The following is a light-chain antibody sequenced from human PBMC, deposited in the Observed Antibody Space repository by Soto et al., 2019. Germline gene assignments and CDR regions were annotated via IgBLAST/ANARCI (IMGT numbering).Light chain of an antibody. V-gene: IGKV3-11*01. Sequence: EIVLTQSPAILSMSPGERATLSCRASQSVSSYFAWYQQKPGQAPRLLIYDASNRATGVPARFSGSGSGTEFTLTISSLEPEDFVVYYCQQRRYWPVTFGQGTKVEIK. J-gene: IGKJ1*01. CDR3: QQRRYWPVT. CDR2: DAS. CDR1: QSVSSY.